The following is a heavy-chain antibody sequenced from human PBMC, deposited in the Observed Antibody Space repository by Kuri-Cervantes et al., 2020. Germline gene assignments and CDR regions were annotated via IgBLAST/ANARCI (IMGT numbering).Heavy chain of an antibody. D-gene: IGHD6-13*01. V-gene: IGHV1-3*01. CDR2: INAGNGNT. CDR3: ARGGVYSSSWYEEGPYYYYYYMDI. J-gene: IGHJ6*03. Sequence: ASVKVSCKASGYTFTSYAMHWVRQAPGQRLEWMGWINAGNGNTKHSQKFQGRVTMTRNTSISTAYMELSSLRSEDTAVYYCARGGVYSSSWYEEGPYYYYYYMDIWGKGTTVTVSS. CDR1: GYTFTSYA.